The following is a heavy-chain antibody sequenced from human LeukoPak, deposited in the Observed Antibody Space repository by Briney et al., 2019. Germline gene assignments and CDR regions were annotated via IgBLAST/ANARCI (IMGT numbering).Heavy chain of an antibody. CDR2: IKQDGGQK. V-gene: IGHV3-7*01. Sequence: GGSLRLSCAASGFTFSSYWMSWVRQAPGKGLEWVVNIKQDGGQKFYVDSVKGRFTISRDNAKNSLYLQMNSLRAEDTAVYYCARDGDYNRNYRSGFDYWGQGTLVTVSS. J-gene: IGHJ4*02. CDR3: ARDGDYNRNYRSGFDY. CDR1: GFTFSSYW. D-gene: IGHD3-22*01.